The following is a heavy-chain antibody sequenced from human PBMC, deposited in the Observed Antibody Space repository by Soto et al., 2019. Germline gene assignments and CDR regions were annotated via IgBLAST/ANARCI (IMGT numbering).Heavy chain of an antibody. CDR1: GASMRDYY. D-gene: IGHD4-4*01. Sequence: SETLSLTCTVSGASMRDYYWSWIRQPPGMGLEWIGYIYYSGTSNLNPSLKSRVTLSVDTSKKQFSLKLSSATTADTAVYYCARGRISATTAHFDYWGQGALVTVS. V-gene: IGHV4-59*01. CDR3: ARGRISATTAHFDY. J-gene: IGHJ4*02. CDR2: IYYSGTS.